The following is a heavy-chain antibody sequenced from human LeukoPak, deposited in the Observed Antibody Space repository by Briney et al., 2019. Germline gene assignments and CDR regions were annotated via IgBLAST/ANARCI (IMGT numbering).Heavy chain of an antibody. V-gene: IGHV4-31*03. CDR3: ARGGVVTDAFDI. Sequence: PSETLSLTCTVSGGSISSGGYYWSWIRQHPGKGLEWIGYIYYSGSTYYNPSLKSRVTISVDTSKNQFSLKLSSVTAADTAVYYCARGGVVTDAFDIWGQGTMVTVSS. CDR2: IYYSGST. J-gene: IGHJ3*02. CDR1: GGSISSGGYY. D-gene: IGHD2-21*02.